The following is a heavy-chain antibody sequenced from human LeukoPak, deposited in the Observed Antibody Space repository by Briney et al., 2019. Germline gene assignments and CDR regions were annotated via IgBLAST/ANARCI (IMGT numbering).Heavy chain of an antibody. Sequence: PGGSLRLSCAASGFTVSSYWMSWVRQAPGKGLEWVANMNLDGSEKYYVDSVKGRCTISRDNAKNSLYLQMHSLRAEDTAVYYCGRDKKWLQYYYGVDVWGQGTTVIVSS. CDR2: MNLDGSEK. J-gene: IGHJ6*02. CDR1: GFTVSSYW. D-gene: IGHD5-12*01. V-gene: IGHV3-7*01. CDR3: GRDKKWLQYYYGVDV.